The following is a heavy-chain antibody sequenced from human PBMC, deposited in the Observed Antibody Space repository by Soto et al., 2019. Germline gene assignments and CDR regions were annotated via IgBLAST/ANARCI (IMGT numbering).Heavy chain of an antibody. V-gene: IGHV3-30*18. CDR2: ISYDGSYQ. CDR1: VFAFNKFG. D-gene: IGHD1-26*01. Sequence: QVQLVESGGGVVQPGTSLRLSCESSVFAFNKFGMHWVRQAPGKGLEWVAFISYDGSYQYYADSVQGRLTITRDNSMNTLNMQLNSLSREDTAVYYCAKGGEVGGVLGDHWGQGTLVTVSS. J-gene: IGHJ4*02. CDR3: AKGGEVGGVLGDH.